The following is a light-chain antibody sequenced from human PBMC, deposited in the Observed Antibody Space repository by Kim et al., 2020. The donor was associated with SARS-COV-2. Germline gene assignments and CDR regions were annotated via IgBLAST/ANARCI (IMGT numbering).Light chain of an antibody. CDR1: QSVSSY. CDR3: QQYNNRPLT. CDR2: GSS. J-gene: IGKJ1*01. V-gene: IGKV3-15*01. Sequence: VAPGERATLSGRDSQSVSSYLAWYQQKPGQAPILLFYGSSTSATVIPSRFSGSGSGTVFTLTISSLQSDYVAFYYCQQYNNRPLTFGQGTKVDIK.